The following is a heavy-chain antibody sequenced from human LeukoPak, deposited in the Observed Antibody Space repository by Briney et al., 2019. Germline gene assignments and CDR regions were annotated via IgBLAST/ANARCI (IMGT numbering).Heavy chain of an antibody. CDR3: SRGTDAYKCGNS. CDR1: GGSFSGYY. D-gene: IGHD5-24*01. Sequence: KPSETLSLTCAVYGGSFSGYYWTWIRQPPGRGLELIGEIHYSGRINYNPSLKSRVTISADTPNNHFSLKMNSVTAADTAVYYCSRGTDAYKCGNSWGQGTLVTVS. CDR2: IHYSGRI. J-gene: IGHJ4*02. V-gene: IGHV4-34*01.